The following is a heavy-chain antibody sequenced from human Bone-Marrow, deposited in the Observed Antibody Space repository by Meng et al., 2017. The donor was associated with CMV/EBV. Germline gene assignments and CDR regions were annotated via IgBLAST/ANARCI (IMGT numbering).Heavy chain of an antibody. J-gene: IGHJ2*01. Sequence: ASVKVSCKASGYTFTSYNINCVRQATGQGLEWMGWMNPNTGNTGYAQKFQGRLTMTRDTSISTAFVELSSLRSEDTAVYYCARGRFPPGYSSNWYLYFDLWGRGTLVTVSS. CDR2: MNPNTGNT. CDR1: GYTFTSYN. D-gene: IGHD6-13*01. CDR3: ARGRFPPGYSSNWYLYFDL. V-gene: IGHV1-8*01.